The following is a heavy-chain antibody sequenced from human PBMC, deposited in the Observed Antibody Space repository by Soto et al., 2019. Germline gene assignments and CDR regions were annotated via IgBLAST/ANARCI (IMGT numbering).Heavy chain of an antibody. Sequence: GGSLRLSCAASGFTFSSYAMHWVRQAPGKGLEWVAVISYDGSNKYYADSVKGRFTISRDNSKNTLYLQMNSLRAEDTAVYYCAREVSSWYRFYYYYYGMDVWGQGTTVTVSS. CDR1: GFTFSSYA. CDR2: ISYDGSNK. D-gene: IGHD6-13*01. J-gene: IGHJ6*02. CDR3: AREVSSWYRFYYYYYGMDV. V-gene: IGHV3-30-3*01.